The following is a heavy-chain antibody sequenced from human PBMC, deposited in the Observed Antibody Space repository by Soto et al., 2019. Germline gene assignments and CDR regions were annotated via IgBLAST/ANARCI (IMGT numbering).Heavy chain of an antibody. Sequence: GASVKVSCKASGYTFTSYGISWVRQAPGQGLEWMGWISAYNGNTNYAQKFQGRVTMTEDTSTDTAYMELSSLRSEDTAVYYCATDPFAGYYDSSGYYRPFDYWGQGTLVTVSS. CDR1: GYTFTSYG. CDR3: ATDPFAGYYDSSGYYRPFDY. J-gene: IGHJ4*02. CDR2: ISAYNGNT. V-gene: IGHV1-18*01. D-gene: IGHD3-22*01.